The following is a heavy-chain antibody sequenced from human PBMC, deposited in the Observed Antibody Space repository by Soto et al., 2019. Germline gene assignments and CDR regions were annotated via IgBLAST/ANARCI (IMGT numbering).Heavy chain of an antibody. J-gene: IGHJ6*02. D-gene: IGHD6-13*01. CDR2: MNTNNGYT. CDR1: GYTFTSYV. Sequence: QVPLVQSGAEVKKPGASVKVSCMTSGYTFTSYVINWVRQASGQGLEWVGWMNTNNGYTAYAPKFQGRVTVTRNTSIRTVYMELSSLRSEDTAVYYCAREWSAAGNYYGMDVWGQGTTVTVSS. V-gene: IGHV1-8*01. CDR3: AREWSAAGNYYGMDV.